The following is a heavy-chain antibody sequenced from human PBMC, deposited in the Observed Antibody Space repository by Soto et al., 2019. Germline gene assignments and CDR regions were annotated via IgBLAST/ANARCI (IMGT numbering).Heavy chain of an antibody. Sequence: GASVKVSCKASGYTFTGYFIHWVRQAPRQGLEWVGSINPNSGATKYAPRFQGRVTMTSDTSIRTDYMDLSNLRSDDTAVYYCARGGRTILAPLPWGPGTLVTVSS. V-gene: IGHV1-2*02. CDR3: ARGGRTILAPLP. CDR1: GYTFTGYF. CDR2: INPNSGAT. D-gene: IGHD3-3*01. J-gene: IGHJ5*02.